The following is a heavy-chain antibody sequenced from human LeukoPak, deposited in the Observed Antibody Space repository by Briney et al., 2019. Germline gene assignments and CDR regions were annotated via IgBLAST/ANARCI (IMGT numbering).Heavy chain of an antibody. CDR2: IYYSGST. Sequence: SETLSLTCTVSGGSISSYYWSWIRQPPGKGLEWIGYIYYSGSTNYNPSLKSRVTISVDTSKNQFSLKLSSVTAAVSAVYYCARVLGPPYYFDYWGQGTLVTVSS. CDR1: GGSISSYY. D-gene: IGHD3-16*01. J-gene: IGHJ4*02. V-gene: IGHV4-59*01. CDR3: ARVLGPPYYFDY.